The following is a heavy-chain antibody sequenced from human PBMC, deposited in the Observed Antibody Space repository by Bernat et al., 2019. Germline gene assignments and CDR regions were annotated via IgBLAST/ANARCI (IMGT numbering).Heavy chain of an antibody. V-gene: IGHV3-30*04. D-gene: IGHD1-20*01. CDR2: ISYDGNNK. CDR3: ARERTKDNWNPDGLED. CDR1: GFNLSIYA. Sequence: VQLVESGGGVVQPGKSLRLSCAHSGFNLSIYAMYWVRQAPGKGLEWVALISYDGNNKNYADSVKGRFTISRDNSRNTLYLQMNNLKAEDTAVDYCARERTKDNWNPDGLEDGAQGSLVTVSS. J-gene: IGHJ4*02.